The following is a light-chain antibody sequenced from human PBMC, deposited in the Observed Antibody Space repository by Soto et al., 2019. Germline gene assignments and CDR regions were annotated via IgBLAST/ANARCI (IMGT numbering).Light chain of an antibody. CDR3: QQSYNDPFT. V-gene: IGKV1-39*01. CDR2: AAS. Sequence: DIQMTQSPSSLSASIGDRVTITCRASQSLTIYLNWYQQKPGKAPKLLIYAASSLQSGVPSRFSGSGSGKHFTLTIGSLQPEDFATYYCQQSYNDPFTLGPGTKVDIK. J-gene: IGKJ3*01. CDR1: QSLTIY.